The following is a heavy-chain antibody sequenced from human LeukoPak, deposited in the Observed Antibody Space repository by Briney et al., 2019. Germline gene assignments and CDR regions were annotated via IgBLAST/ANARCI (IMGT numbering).Heavy chain of an antibody. Sequence: PGRSLRLSCAASGFTFSSYAMHWGRQAPGKGLEWVAVISYDGSNKYYADSVKGRFTISRDNSKNTLYLQMNSLRAEDTAVYYCASAREEYNWFDPWGQGTPVTVSS. CDR2: ISYDGSNK. J-gene: IGHJ5*02. D-gene: IGHD3-10*01. V-gene: IGHV3-30-3*01. CDR3: ASAREEYNWFDP. CDR1: GFTFSSYA.